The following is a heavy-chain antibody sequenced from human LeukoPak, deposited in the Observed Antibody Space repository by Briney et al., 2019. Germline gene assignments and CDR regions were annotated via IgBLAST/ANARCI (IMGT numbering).Heavy chain of an antibody. D-gene: IGHD2-2*01. CDR2: ISPYNGYT. Sequence: ASVKVSCKASGYTFNSYGISWVRQAPGQGLEWMGWISPYNGYTNYAQKLQGRVTMTTDTSTSTAYMELRSLRSDHTAVYYCARWYCSSTSCYAGAFDIWGQGTMVTVSS. V-gene: IGHV1-18*04. J-gene: IGHJ3*02. CDR1: GYTFNSYG. CDR3: ARWYCSSTSCYAGAFDI.